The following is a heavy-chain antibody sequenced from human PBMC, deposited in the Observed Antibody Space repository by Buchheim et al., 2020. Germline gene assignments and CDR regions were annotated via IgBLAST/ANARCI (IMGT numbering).Heavy chain of an antibody. J-gene: IGHJ4*02. V-gene: IGHV3-7*01. Sequence: EVHLVESGGAVVQPGGSLRLSCSMSGFSLSSLWMNWVRRAPGKGLEWVANINPDGSYKRYVDSVRGRFTFSRDNAKNSLYLQMDSVRVEDTSLYYSFSWGATGLNLWGQGAL. D-gene: IGHD3-16*01. CDR1: GFSLSSLW. CDR3: FSWGATGLNL. CDR2: INPDGSYK.